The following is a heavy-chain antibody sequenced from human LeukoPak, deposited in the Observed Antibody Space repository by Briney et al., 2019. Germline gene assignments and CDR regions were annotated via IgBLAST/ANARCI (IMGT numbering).Heavy chain of an antibody. CDR2: IIPIFRIA. J-gene: IGHJ6*02. V-gene: IGHV1-69*04. CDR1: GYTFTSYY. Sequence: GASVKVSCKASGYTFTSYYMHWVRQAPGQGLEWMGRIIPIFRIANYAQKFQGRVTITADKSTSTAYMELSSLRSEDTAVYYCARDLTRDGYNHDIRYGMDVWGQGTTVTVSS. CDR3: ARDLTRDGYNHDIRYGMDV. D-gene: IGHD5-24*01.